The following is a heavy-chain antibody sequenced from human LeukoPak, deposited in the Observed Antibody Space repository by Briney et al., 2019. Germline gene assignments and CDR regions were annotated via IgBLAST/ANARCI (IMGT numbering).Heavy chain of an antibody. CDR2: IHSSGST. V-gene: IGHV4-59*01. D-gene: IGHD1-26*01. Sequence: SETLSLTCTVSGFPITTYYWSWIRQSPGNGLEWIGLIHSSGSTTYNPSPKSRVTISVDTSKNQFSLHLSSVTAADTAVYYCARDIREVGESHYFDYWGQGTLVTVTS. CDR1: GFPITTYY. CDR3: ARDIREVGESHYFDY. J-gene: IGHJ4*02.